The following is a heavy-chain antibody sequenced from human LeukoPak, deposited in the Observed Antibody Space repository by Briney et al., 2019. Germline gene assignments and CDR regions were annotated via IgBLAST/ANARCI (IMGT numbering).Heavy chain of an antibody. D-gene: IGHD6-13*01. J-gene: IGHJ4*02. CDR2: IIPIFGTT. CDR3: ARDHSSSGQLFDY. CDR1: GGTFNSYT. V-gene: IGHV1-69*06. Sequence: ASVKVSCKASGGTFNSYTISWVRQAPGQVLEWMGGIIPIFGTTNYAQNFQGRVTITADKSTSTAYMELSSLGSEDTAVYYCARDHSSSGQLFDYWGQGTLVTVSS.